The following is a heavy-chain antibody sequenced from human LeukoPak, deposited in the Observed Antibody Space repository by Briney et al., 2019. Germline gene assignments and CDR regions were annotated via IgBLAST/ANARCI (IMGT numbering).Heavy chain of an antibody. CDR2: IYYSEST. J-gene: IGHJ4*01. CDR1: GDSINRDY. D-gene: IGHD3-10*01. V-gene: IGHV4-59*08. CDR3: ARHGKTWFGEYVRPCKLFVN. Sequence: PSETLSLTCTVSGDSINRDYWSWIRQPPGKGLEWLGYIYYSESTSYSPSLKSRVTISLDTSKNQLSLELRSVTAADTAVYYCARHGKTWFGEYVRPCKLFVNWGPGSLVTVSS.